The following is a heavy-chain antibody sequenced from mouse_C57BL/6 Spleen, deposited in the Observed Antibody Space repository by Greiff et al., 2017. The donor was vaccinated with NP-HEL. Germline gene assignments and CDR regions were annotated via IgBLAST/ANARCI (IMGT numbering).Heavy chain of an antibody. CDR2: ISYDGSN. CDR1: GYSITSGYY. D-gene: IGHD2-10*02. V-gene: IGHV3-6*01. CDR3: ARRGYGNYPYWYFDV. J-gene: IGHJ1*03. Sequence: ESGPGLVKPSQSLSLTCSVTGYSITSGYYWNWIRQFPGNKLEWMGYISYDGSNNYNPSLKNRISITRDTSKNQFFLKLNSVTTEDTATYYCARRGYGNYPYWYFDVWGTGTTVTVSS.